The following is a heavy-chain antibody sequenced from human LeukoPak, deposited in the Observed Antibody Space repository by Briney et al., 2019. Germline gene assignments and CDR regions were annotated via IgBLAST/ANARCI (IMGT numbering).Heavy chain of an antibody. CDR2: IRSKANSYAT. V-gene: IGHV3-73*01. Sequence: GGSLRLSCAASGFTFSGSAMHWVRQASGKGLEWVGRIRSKANSYATAYAASAKGRFTISRDDSKNTAYLQMNSLKTEDTAVYYCTRQDHYYDSSGYYVFDYWGQGTLVTVSS. J-gene: IGHJ4*02. CDR1: GFTFSGSA. D-gene: IGHD3-22*01. CDR3: TRQDHYYDSSGYYVFDY.